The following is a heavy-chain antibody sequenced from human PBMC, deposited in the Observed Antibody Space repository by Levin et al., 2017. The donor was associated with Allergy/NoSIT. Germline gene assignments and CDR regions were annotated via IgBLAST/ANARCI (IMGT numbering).Heavy chain of an antibody. CDR2: ISDSGGS. CDR1: DGSFGGYS. D-gene: IGHD3-10*01. J-gene: IGHJ4*02. V-gene: IGHV4-34*01. CDR3: AKYSYGSFDS. Sequence: SETLSLTCAVYDGSFGGYSWSWIRQPPGKGLEWIGEISDSGGSNSKPSLKSRVTISLDTSKNLLSLKLSSVTAADTAVYYCAKYSYGSFDSWGQGTLVIVSS.